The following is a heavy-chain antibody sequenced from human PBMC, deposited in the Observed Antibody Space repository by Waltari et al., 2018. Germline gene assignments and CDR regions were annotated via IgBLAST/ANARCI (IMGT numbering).Heavy chain of an antibody. CDR3: ARDEMHRTTWYHF. D-gene: IGHD6-13*01. V-gene: IGHV3-7*04. Sequence: EVQLVESGGGLVQPGGSLRLSCAVSGFTFSTYSMTWVRQGPGKGLEWGDNINQDGTEKYYVDSVKGRFSISRDNGKNLLYLHMNSLRADDTAVYYCARDEMHRTTWYHFWGQGTQVTVSS. CDR1: GFTFSTYS. CDR2: INQDGTEK. J-gene: IGHJ4*02.